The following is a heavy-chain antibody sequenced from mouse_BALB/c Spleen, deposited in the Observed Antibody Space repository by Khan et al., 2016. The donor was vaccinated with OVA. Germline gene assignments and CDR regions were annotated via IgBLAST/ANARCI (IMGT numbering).Heavy chain of an antibody. V-gene: IGHV1S56*01. CDR2: IFPGDGTT. Sequence: QVQLKESGAELVKPGASVKLSCKASGFTFTGFDINWVRQRPEQGLEWIGRIFPGDGTTKYNEKFKGKATLTTDKSSSTAYMQFSRLTFDDSAVDFCARGSPMMSWFAYWGQGTLVTVSA. J-gene: IGHJ3*01. CDR1: GFTFTGFD. D-gene: IGHD2-4*01. CDR3: ARGSPMMSWFAY.